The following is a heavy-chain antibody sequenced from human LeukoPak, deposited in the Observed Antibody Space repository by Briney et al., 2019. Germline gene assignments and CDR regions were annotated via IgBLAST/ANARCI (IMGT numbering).Heavy chain of an antibody. V-gene: IGHV1-58*01. CDR3: AAGGQLRYFDWLLPEPYYFDY. CDR2: TVVGSGNT. D-gene: IGHD3-9*01. Sequence: ASVKVSCKPSGFTFTSSAVQWVRQARGQRLEWIGWTVVGSGNTNYAQKFQERVTITRDMSTSTAYMELSSLRSGDTAVYYCAAGGQLRYFDWLLPEPYYFDYWGQGTLVTVSS. CDR1: GFTFTSSA. J-gene: IGHJ4*02.